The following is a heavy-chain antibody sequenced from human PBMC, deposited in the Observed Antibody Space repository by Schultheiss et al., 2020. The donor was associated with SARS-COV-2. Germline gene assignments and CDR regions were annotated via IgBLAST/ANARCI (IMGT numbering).Heavy chain of an antibody. CDR3: ARDAFAGGSTSGHY. Sequence: SETLSLTCAVSGYSISSGYYWSWIRQPPGKGLEWIGYIYYSGSTYYNPSLKSRVTISVDTSKNQFSLRLSSVTAADTAVYYCARDAFAGGSTSGHYWGQGTLVTVSS. D-gene: IGHD2-2*01. CDR2: IYYSGST. V-gene: IGHV4-38-2*02. CDR1: GYSISSGYY. J-gene: IGHJ4*02.